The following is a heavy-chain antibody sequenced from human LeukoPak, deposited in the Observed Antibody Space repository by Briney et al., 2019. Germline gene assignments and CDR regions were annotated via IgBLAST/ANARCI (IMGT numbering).Heavy chain of an antibody. CDR2: ISWNSGSI. V-gene: IGHV3-9*03. Sequence: GRSLRLSCAASGFAFDDYAMHWVRQAPGKGLEWVSGISWNSGSIGCADSVKGRFTISRDNAKNSLYLQMNSLRAEDMALYYCAKDSLRYYDSSGSTYYFDYWGQGTLVTVSS. CDR1: GFAFDDYA. CDR3: AKDSLRYYDSSGSTYYFDY. D-gene: IGHD3-22*01. J-gene: IGHJ4*02.